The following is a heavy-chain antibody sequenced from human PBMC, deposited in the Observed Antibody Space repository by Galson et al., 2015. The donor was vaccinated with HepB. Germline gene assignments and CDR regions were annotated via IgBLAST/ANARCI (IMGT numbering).Heavy chain of an antibody. D-gene: IGHD2-2*02. J-gene: IGHJ6*02. CDR1: GGTFSSYA. V-gene: IGHV1-69*13. Sequence: SVKVSCKASGGTFSSYAISWVRQAPGQGLEWMGGIIPIFGTANYAQKFQGRVTITADESTSTAYMEMSSLRSEDTAVYYCARHPGYCSSTSCYKSAYYYYGMDVWGQGTTVTVSS. CDR3: ARHPGYCSSTSCYKSAYYYYGMDV. CDR2: IIPIFGTA.